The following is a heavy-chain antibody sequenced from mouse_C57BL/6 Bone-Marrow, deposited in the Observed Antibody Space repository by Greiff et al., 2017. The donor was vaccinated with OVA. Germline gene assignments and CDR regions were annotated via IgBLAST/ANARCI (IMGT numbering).Heavy chain of an antibody. Sequence: VKLMESGAELVKPGASVKISCKASGYAFSSYWMNWVKQRPGKGLEWIGQIYPGDGDTNYNGKFKGKATLTADKSSSTAYMQLSSLTSEDSAVYFCARRLYGSSSFDYWGQGTTLTVSS. J-gene: IGHJ2*01. CDR3: ARRLYGSSSFDY. V-gene: IGHV1-80*01. D-gene: IGHD1-1*01. CDR1: GYAFSSYW. CDR2: IYPGDGDT.